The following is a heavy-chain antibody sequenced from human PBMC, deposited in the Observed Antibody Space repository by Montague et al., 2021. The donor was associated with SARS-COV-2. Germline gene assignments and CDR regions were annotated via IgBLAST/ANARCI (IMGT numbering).Heavy chain of an antibody. Sequence: SETLSLTCTVSGDSISSSSYGWGWIRRPSGKGLEWIGHISYHGNTDYNPSLKSRVTISIDTSRNQFSLKVSSVTATDTAIYYCARRLDYWDSSGQRRHFDYWGQGTLVTVSS. V-gene: IGHV4-39*01. J-gene: IGHJ4*02. CDR1: GDSISSSSYG. CDR3: ARRLDYWDSSGQRRHFDY. CDR2: ISYHGNT. D-gene: IGHD3-22*01.